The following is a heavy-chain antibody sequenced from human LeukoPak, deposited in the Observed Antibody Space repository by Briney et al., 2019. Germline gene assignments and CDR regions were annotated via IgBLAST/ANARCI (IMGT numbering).Heavy chain of an antibody. J-gene: IGHJ4*02. V-gene: IGHV4-31*03. D-gene: IGHD5-18*01. CDR3: ARRGYSQTYFDY. Sequence: SQTLSLTCTVPGGSISSGGYYWSWIRQHPGKGLEWIGYIYYSGSTYYNPSLKSRVTISVDTSKNQFSLKLSSVTAADTAVYYCARRGYSQTYFDYWGQGTLVTVSS. CDR2: IYYSGST. CDR1: GGSISSGGYY.